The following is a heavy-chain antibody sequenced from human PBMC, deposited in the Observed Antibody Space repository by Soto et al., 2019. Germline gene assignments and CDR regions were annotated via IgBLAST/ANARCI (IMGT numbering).Heavy chain of an antibody. J-gene: IGHJ6*02. CDR1: GGSFSGYY. CDR3: ARGRVTMVRGVMSAGYYYYYGMDV. Sequence: SETLSLTCAVYGGSFSGYYWSWIRQPPGKGLEWIGEINHSGSTNYNPSLKSRVTISVDTSKNQFSLKLSSVTAADTAVYYCARGRVTMVRGVMSAGYYYYYGMDVWGQGTTVTVSS. CDR2: INHSGST. D-gene: IGHD3-10*01. V-gene: IGHV4-34*01.